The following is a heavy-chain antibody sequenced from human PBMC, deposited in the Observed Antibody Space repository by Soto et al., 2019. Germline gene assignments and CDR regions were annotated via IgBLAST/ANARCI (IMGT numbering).Heavy chain of an antibody. CDR1: GGSFSGYY. CDR3: ASYYYDSSGYYYVPGVY. CDR2: INHSGST. V-gene: IGHV4-34*01. D-gene: IGHD3-22*01. J-gene: IGHJ4*02. Sequence: SETLSLTCAVYGGSFSGYYWTWIRQPPGTGLEWIGEINHSGSTNYNPSLKSRVTISVDTSKSQFSLKLTSVTAADTAVYYCASYYYDSSGYYYVPGVYWGQGTLVTVSS.